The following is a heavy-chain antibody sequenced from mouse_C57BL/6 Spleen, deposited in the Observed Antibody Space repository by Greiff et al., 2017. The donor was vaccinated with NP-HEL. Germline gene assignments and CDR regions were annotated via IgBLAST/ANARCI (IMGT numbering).Heavy chain of an antibody. Sequence: QVQLQQPGAELVKPGASVKLSCKASGYTFTSYWMHWVKQRPGQGLEWIGMIHPNSGSTNYNEKFKSKATLTVDTSSSTAYMQLSSLTSEDSAVYYGARSGDYAGYYAMDYWGQGTSVTVSS. J-gene: IGHJ4*01. CDR3: ARSGDYAGYYAMDY. D-gene: IGHD2-4*01. CDR2: IHPNSGST. V-gene: IGHV1-64*01. CDR1: GYTFTSYW.